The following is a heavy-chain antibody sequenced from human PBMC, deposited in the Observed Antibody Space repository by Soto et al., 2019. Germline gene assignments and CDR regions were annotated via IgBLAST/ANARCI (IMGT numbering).Heavy chain of an antibody. CDR1: GGSISSDFC. V-gene: IGHV4-4*02. J-gene: IGHJ4*02. CDR2: IFHGGTT. CDR3: ARNPFDY. Sequence: ETLSLTCAVSGGSISSDFCWSWVRQPPGKGLEWIGEIFHGGTTNYNPSLKSRVTISMDKSDNQFSLKFNSVTAADTAVYYCARNPFDYWGQGTLVTVSS.